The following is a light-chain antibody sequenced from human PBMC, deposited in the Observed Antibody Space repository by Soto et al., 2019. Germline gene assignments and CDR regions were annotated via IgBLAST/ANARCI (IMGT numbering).Light chain of an antibody. CDR1: PSVTNY. V-gene: IGKV3-11*01. Sequence: EIVLTQSPGTLSLSPGERATLSCRASPSVTNYLAWYQQKPGQAPRLLIYGAFNRATGIPDRFSGSGSGTDFTLTISRLEPEDFAVYYCQQRNIWPPVTFGQGTRLEIK. CDR2: GAF. J-gene: IGKJ5*01. CDR3: QQRNIWPPVT.